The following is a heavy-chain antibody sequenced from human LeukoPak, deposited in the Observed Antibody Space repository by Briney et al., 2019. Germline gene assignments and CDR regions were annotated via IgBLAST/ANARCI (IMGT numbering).Heavy chain of an antibody. V-gene: IGHV3-48*01. CDR1: GFDFSDFW. CDR2: ISTSSTTI. Sequence: GGSLRLSCAASGFDFSDFWMSWVRQAPGKGLEWLSYISTSSTTIYYADSVKGRFTISRDNAKNSLYLQMNSLRAEDTAVYYCARMEDHDFYDYYMDVWGKGTTVTVSS. CDR3: ARMEDHDFYDYYMDV. D-gene: IGHD3-3*01. J-gene: IGHJ6*03.